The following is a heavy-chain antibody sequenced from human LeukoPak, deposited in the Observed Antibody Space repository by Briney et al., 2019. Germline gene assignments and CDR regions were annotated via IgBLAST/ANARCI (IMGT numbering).Heavy chain of an antibody. CDR1: GFTFSNYA. CDR3: ARSEYSSGLRGVWDY. V-gene: IGHV3-30-3*01. J-gene: IGHJ4*02. Sequence: GGSLRLSCAASGFTFSNYAMHWVRQAPGKGLEWVAVVSYDGSNKYYADSVKGRFTISRDNSKNTLYLQMNSLRAGDTAFYYCARSEYSSGLRGVWDYWGQGTLVTVSS. D-gene: IGHD6-19*01. CDR2: VSYDGSNK.